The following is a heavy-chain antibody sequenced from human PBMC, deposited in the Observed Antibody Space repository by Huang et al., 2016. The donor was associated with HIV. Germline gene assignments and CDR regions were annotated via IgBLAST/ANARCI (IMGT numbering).Heavy chain of an antibody. Sequence: QVQLQQWGAGLLKPSETLSLSCAVYGGSFSSYSWSWIRQSPGTGLHWVGEIDHSGATTYNPSRQSRRTISVDTSKNQFSLRLTSVTAADTAVYYCASRRPRVRGGGGDFPSWGQGTLVTVSS. CDR1: GGSFSSYS. D-gene: IGHD3-10*01. CDR3: ASRRPRVRGGGGDFPS. V-gene: IGHV4-34*02. CDR2: IDHSGAT. J-gene: IGHJ4*02.